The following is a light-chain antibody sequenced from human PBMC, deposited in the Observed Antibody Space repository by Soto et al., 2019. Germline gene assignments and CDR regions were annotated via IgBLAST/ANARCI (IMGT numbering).Light chain of an antibody. J-gene: IGKJ2*01. CDR2: AAS. V-gene: IGKV1-39*01. CDR3: QQSYSTPYT. Sequence: DIQMTQSPSSLSASVGDRVTITCRASQSISSYLNWYQQKPGKAPKLLVSAASSLQSGVPSRFSGSGSETDFTLTISSLQPADFATYYCQQSYSTPYTFGQGTKLEIK. CDR1: QSISSY.